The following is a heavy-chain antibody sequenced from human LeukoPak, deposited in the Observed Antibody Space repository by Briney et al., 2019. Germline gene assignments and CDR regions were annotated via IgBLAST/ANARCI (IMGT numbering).Heavy chain of an antibody. V-gene: IGHV3-21*01. Sequence: GGSLRLSCAASGFTFSSYSMNWVRQAPGKGLEWVSSISSSSSYIYYGDSVKGRFTISRDNAKNSLYLEMSSLRAEDTAEYYCARLFGEVTIYDYWGQGTLVTVSS. CDR1: GFTFSSYS. CDR2: ISSSSSYI. J-gene: IGHJ4*02. D-gene: IGHD3-10*01. CDR3: ARLFGEVTIYDY.